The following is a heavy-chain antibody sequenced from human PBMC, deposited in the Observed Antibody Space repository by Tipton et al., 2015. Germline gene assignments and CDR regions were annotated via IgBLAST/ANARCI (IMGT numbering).Heavy chain of an antibody. CDR2: IYYSGHT. CDR1: GGSISSDNYC. D-gene: IGHD4-17*01. V-gene: IGHV4-31*03. J-gene: IGHJ5*01. Sequence: TLSLTCTVSGGSISSDNYCWSWIRQHPGKGLEWIGYIYYSGHTHYNPSLKSRVTISVDTSNNQFSLRLSSVIAADTAIYYCASLLTVGNWFDSWGQGILVTVSS. CDR3: ASLLTVGNWFDS.